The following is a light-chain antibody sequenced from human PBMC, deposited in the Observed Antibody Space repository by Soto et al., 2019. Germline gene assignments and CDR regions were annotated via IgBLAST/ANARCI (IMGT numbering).Light chain of an antibody. J-gene: IGLJ1*01. CDR3: SSYTTSNTRQIV. V-gene: IGLV2-14*01. CDR1: SSDVGGYNY. Sequence: QSVLTQPASVTRSPGEWSTISCPGTSSDVGGYNYVSWYQQHPGKAPKFMIYDVSNRPSGVSNRFSGSKSGNTASLTISGLQAEDEADYYCSSYTTSNTRQIVFGTGTKVTVL. CDR2: DVS.